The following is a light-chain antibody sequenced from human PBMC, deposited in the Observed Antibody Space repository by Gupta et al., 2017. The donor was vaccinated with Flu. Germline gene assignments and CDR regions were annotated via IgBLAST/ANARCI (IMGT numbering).Light chain of an antibody. CDR1: EIINTY. J-gene: IGKJ4*01. CDR3: QQSQSTWLT. Sequence: GDRVTITCRTSEIINTYLNWYQQKPGKAPKLLIYVASHLQSGVPSRFSGRGSGTDFTLTISNIQLEDFATYYCQQSQSTWLTFGGGTKVEI. CDR2: VAS. V-gene: IGKV1-39*01.